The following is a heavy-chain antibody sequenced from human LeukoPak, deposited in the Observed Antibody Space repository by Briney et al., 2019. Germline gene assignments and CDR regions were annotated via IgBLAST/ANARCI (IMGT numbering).Heavy chain of an antibody. CDR1: GYILSELS. CDR3: ARGAFYYYGSGSYSGMDV. J-gene: IGHJ6*02. D-gene: IGHD3-10*01. Sequence: ASVKVSCKVSGYILSELSMHWVRQAPGKGLEWMGGFDPEDDERIYAQKFQGRVTMTEDTSTDTAYMELSSLRSEDTAVYYCARGAFYYYGSGSYSGMDVWGQGTTVTVSS. CDR2: FDPEDDER. V-gene: IGHV1-24*01.